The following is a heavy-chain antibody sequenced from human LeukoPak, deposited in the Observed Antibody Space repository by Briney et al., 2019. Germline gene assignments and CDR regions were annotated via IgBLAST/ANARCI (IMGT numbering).Heavy chain of an antibody. Sequence: PSQTLSLTCTVSGGSISSGGYYWSWIRQPPGKGLEWIGYIYHSGSTYYNPSLKSRVTISVDRSKNQFSLKLSSVTAADTAAYYCAREILRGYSGYDYASYFDYWGQGTLVTVSS. D-gene: IGHD5-12*01. V-gene: IGHV4-30-2*01. CDR2: IYHSGST. CDR1: GGSISSGGYY. J-gene: IGHJ4*02. CDR3: AREILRGYSGYDYASYFDY.